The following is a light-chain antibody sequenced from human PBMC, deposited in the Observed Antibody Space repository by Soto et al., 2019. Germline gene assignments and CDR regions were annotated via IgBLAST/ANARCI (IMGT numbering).Light chain of an antibody. CDR1: QSVTTW. CDR2: AAS. CDR3: QQYETYSQT. Sequence: DIQMTQSPSSLSASVLDIFGITCLASQSVTTWLAWYQQKPGKAPKLLIYAASSLERGVPSRFSGSGSETEFTLTISSLQPEDSATYYCQQYETYSQTFGQGTKVDIK. J-gene: IGKJ1*01. V-gene: IGKV1-5*01.